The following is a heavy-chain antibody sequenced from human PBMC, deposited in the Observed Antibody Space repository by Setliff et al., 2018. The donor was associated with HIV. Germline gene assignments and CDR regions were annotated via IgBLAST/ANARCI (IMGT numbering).Heavy chain of an antibody. Sequence: GASVKVSCKASGYSFARYGLSWVRQAPGQGLEWMGWISGFNGNTKYAQSFQDRVAMTTETATSTAYMEMRSLRSDDTAVYFCARVRYRSAWFSGGHDAFDIWGQGTMVTVSS. J-gene: IGHJ3*02. CDR3: ARVRYRSAWFSGGHDAFDI. V-gene: IGHV1-18*01. D-gene: IGHD6-19*01. CDR2: ISGFNGNT. CDR1: GYSFARYG.